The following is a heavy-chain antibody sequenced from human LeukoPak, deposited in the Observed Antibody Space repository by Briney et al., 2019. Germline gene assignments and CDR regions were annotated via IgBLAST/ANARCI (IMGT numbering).Heavy chain of an antibody. Sequence: SETLSLTCTVSGGSISSSSYYWGWIRQPPGKGLEWIGYIYYSGSTYYNPSLKSRVTVSVDTSKNQFSLKLSSVTAADTAVYYCASPVYYYDSSAKPFDIWGQGTMVTVSS. CDR1: GGSISSSSYY. V-gene: IGHV4-30-4*08. D-gene: IGHD3-22*01. J-gene: IGHJ3*02. CDR2: IYYSGST. CDR3: ASPVYYYDSSAKPFDI.